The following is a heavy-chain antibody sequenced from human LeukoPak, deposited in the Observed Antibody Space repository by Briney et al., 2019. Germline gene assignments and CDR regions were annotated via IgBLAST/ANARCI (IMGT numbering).Heavy chain of an antibody. Sequence: GGSLRLSCAASGFTFSNYGMNWVRQAPGMGLEWVSAIGRSGGSTYYADSVKGRFTISRDNSKNTLFLQLNSLRAEDAAVYYCAKRSDYGGNWNYLDYWGQGTPLTVSS. CDR2: IGRSGGST. D-gene: IGHD4-23*01. CDR1: GFTFSNYG. J-gene: IGHJ4*02. CDR3: AKRSDYGGNWNYLDY. V-gene: IGHV3-23*01.